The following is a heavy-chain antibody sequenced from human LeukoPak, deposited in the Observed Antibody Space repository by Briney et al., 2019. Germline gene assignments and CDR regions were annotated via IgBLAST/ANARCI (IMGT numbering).Heavy chain of an antibody. Sequence: GRSLRLSCAASGFTFSSYAMHWVRQAPGKGLEWVAVISYDGSNKYYADSVKGRFTISRDNSKNTLYLQMNSLRAEDTAVYYCATKGENSSGWYDLSPLDYWGQGTLVTVSS. CDR1: GFTFSSYA. V-gene: IGHV3-30-3*01. CDR2: ISYDGSNK. CDR3: ATKGENSSGWYDLSPLDY. J-gene: IGHJ4*02. D-gene: IGHD6-19*01.